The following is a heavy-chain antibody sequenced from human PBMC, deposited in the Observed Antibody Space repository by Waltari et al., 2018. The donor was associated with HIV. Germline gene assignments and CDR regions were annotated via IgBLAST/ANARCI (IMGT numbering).Heavy chain of an antibody. CDR2: TRYDGTNK. Sequence: QVQLVESGGGVVQPGGSLRLSCTASGFTFSHYGMHWGRQAPGKGLQWVAVTRYDGTNKYYVDSVKGRFIISRDNSKNTLSLQMHSLRAEDTAVYYCAKAPHHYDSSGPVYWGQGTLVTVSS. CDR3: AKAPHHYDSSGPVY. V-gene: IGHV3-30*02. D-gene: IGHD3-22*01. J-gene: IGHJ4*02. CDR1: GFTFSHYG.